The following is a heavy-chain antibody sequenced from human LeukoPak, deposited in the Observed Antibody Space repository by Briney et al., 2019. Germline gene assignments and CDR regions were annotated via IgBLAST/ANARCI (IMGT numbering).Heavy chain of an antibody. Sequence: GGSLRLSCAASGFTFSSYSMNWVRQAPGKGLEWVSYISSSSSTIYYADSVKGRFTISRDNAKNSLHLQMNSLRAEDTAVYYCAVIAAADYWGQGTLVTVSS. CDR3: AVIAAADY. J-gene: IGHJ4*02. D-gene: IGHD6-13*01. V-gene: IGHV3-48*01. CDR1: GFTFSSYS. CDR2: ISSSSSTI.